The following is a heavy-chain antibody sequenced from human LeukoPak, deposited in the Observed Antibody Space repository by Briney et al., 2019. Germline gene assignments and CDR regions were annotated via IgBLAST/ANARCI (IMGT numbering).Heavy chain of an antibody. D-gene: IGHD3-22*01. CDR2: TYYRSKWYN. CDR3: ARVGYYDSSGSPNSDY. V-gene: IGHV6-1*01. J-gene: IGHJ4*02. Sequence: SQTLSLTCAISGDSVSSNSAAWNWIRQSPSRGLEWLGRTYYRSKWYNDYAVSVKSRITINPDTSKNQFSLQLNSVTPEDTAVYYCARVGYYDSSGSPNSDYWGQGTLVTVSS. CDR1: GDSVSSNSAA.